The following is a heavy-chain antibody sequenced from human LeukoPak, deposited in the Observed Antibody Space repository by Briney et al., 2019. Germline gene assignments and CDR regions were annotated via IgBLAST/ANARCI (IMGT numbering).Heavy chain of an antibody. CDR2: IYYSGST. CDR3: AREFGVSDTAMVIGRYNWFDP. J-gene: IGHJ5*02. D-gene: IGHD5-18*01. Sequence: SETLSLTCAVYGGSFSGYYWSWIRQPPGKGLEWIGYIYYSGSTNYNPSLKSRVTISVDTSKNQFSLKLSSVTAADTAVYYCAREFGVSDTAMVIGRYNWFDPWGQGTLVTVSS. V-gene: IGHV4-59*01. CDR1: GGSFSGYY.